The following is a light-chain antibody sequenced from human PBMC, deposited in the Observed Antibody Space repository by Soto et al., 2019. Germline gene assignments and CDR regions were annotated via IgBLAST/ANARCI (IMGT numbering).Light chain of an antibody. CDR2: LGS. CDR1: QSLQYSNGYNY. CDR3: MQALQSLT. Sequence: DIVLTQSPPSLPVIPGEPASISCRSSQSLQYSNGYNYLDWYLQKPGQSPQLLISLGSTRASGVPDRFSGSGSGTDFTLKINRVEAEDVGTYYCMQALQSLTFGQGTRLEIK. J-gene: IGKJ5*01. V-gene: IGKV2-28*01.